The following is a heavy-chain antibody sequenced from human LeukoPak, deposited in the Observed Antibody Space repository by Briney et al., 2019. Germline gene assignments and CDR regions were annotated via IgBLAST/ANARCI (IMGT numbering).Heavy chain of an antibody. J-gene: IGHJ3*02. CDR2: LSHSGSS. D-gene: IGHD2-2*01. CDR1: GASVSSYY. V-gene: IGHV4-59*02. Sequence: SDTLSLTCTVSGASVSSYYWSWIRQPPGRGLEWMGYLSHSGSSDSNPSLKSRVTILVDTSKNQFSLKLTSVTAADTAVYYCARARYANAWYAFDIWGQGTMVTVSS. CDR3: ARARYANAWYAFDI.